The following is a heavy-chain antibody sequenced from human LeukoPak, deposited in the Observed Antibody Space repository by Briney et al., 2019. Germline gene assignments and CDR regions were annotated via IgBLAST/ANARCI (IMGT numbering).Heavy chain of an antibody. V-gene: IGHV1-69*05. CDR2: IIPIFGTA. CDR1: GGTFSSYA. D-gene: IGHD2-2*01. Sequence: ASAKVSCKASGGTFSSYAISWVRQAPGQGLEWMGGIIPIFGTANYAQKFQGRVTITTDESTSTAYMELSSLRSEDTAVYYCARSRVPAAPDAFDIWGQGTMVTVSS. J-gene: IGHJ3*02. CDR3: ARSRVPAAPDAFDI.